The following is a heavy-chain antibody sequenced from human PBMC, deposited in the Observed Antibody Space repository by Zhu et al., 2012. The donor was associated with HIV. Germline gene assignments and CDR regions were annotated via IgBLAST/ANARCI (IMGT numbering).Heavy chain of an antibody. Sequence: QVQLQESGPGLVKPSETLSLTCAVSGYSISSGYYWGWIRQPPGKGLEWIGSIYHSGSTYYNPSLKSRVTISVDTSKNQFSLKLSSVTAADTAVYYCARLGRVYGSGLTDGTPKGAFDIWGQGTMVTVSS. D-gene: IGHD3-10*01. J-gene: IGHJ3*02. V-gene: IGHV4-38-2*01. CDR3: ARLGRVYGSGLTDGTPKGAFDI. CDR2: IYHSGST. CDR1: GYSISSGYY.